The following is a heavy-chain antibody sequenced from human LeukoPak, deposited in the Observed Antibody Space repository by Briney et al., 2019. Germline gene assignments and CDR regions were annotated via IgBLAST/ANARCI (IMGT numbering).Heavy chain of an antibody. D-gene: IGHD6-13*01. CDR2: ISGSGGST. CDR3: AKGSSNWRDYYYFDY. Sequence: GGSLRLSCAASGFTFSGYAMSWVRQAPGKGPEWVSAISGSGGSTYYADSVKGRFTISRDNSKDTLYLQLDSLRAEDTAVYYCAKGSSNWRDYYYFDYWGQGTLVTVSS. V-gene: IGHV3-23*01. CDR1: GFTFSGYA. J-gene: IGHJ4*02.